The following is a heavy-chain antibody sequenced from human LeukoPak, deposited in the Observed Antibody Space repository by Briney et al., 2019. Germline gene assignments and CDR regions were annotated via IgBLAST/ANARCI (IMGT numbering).Heavy chain of an antibody. V-gene: IGHV3-66*01. CDR3: ARLNFGDDY. CDR2: IYGSTSA. Sequence: GGSLRLSCAASGFTVSSNYINWVRQAPGKGLEWVSLIYGSTSADYADSVKGRFTISRDTSMNTVYLQMNSLRAEDMAVYYCARLNFGDDYWGQGTLVTVSS. D-gene: IGHD4-17*01. J-gene: IGHJ4*02. CDR1: GFTVSSNY.